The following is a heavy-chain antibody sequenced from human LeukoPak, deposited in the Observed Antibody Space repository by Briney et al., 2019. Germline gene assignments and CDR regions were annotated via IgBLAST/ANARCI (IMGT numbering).Heavy chain of an antibody. Sequence: GGALRLSCAASGFTFSSYSRNWVRQAPGKVLERVSYISSSSSTIYYADSVKGRFTISRDNAKNSLYLQMNSLRAEDTAVYYCARDPGGWYDFDYWGQGTLVTVSS. CDR1: GFTFSSYS. CDR3: ARDPGGWYDFDY. J-gene: IGHJ4*02. D-gene: IGHD6-19*01. V-gene: IGHV3-48*01. CDR2: ISSSSSTI.